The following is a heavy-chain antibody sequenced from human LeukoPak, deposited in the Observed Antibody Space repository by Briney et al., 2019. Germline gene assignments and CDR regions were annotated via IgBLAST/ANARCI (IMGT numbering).Heavy chain of an antibody. Sequence: PGGSLRLSCAASGFTFSSYAMSWVRQAPGKGLEWVSAISGSGDSTYYADSVKGRFTISRDNSKNTLYLQMNSLRAEDTAVYYCAKALHYPRDAFDIWGQGTMVTVSS. J-gene: IGHJ3*02. CDR3: AKALHYPRDAFDI. CDR1: GFTFSSYA. V-gene: IGHV3-23*01. D-gene: IGHD2-15*01. CDR2: ISGSGDST.